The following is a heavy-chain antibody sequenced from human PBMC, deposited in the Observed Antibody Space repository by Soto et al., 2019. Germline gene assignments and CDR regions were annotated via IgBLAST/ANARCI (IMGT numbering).Heavy chain of an antibody. CDR2: ISAYNGNT. Sequence: ASVKVSCKASGYTFTSYGISWVRQAPGQGLEWMGWISAYNGNTNYAQKLQGRVTMTTDTSTSTAYMELRSLRSDDTAVYYCARAGSGVVVPAAMPTYYYYYMDVWGKGTTVTVSS. J-gene: IGHJ6*03. D-gene: IGHD2-2*01. CDR3: ARAGSGVVVPAAMPTYYYYYMDV. V-gene: IGHV1-18*01. CDR1: GYTFTSYG.